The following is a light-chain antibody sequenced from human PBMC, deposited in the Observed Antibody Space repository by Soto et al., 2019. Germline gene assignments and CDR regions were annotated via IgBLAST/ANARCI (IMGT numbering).Light chain of an antibody. CDR2: QTS. CDR1: QYINTR. Sequence: EIVLTQSPATLSSFPGDRVTLSCRASQYINTRLAWYQHRPGQAPRFLIYQTSIRAAGIPARFSASGSGTDFTLTISDVQPEDFALYYCHQRQSWPRTFGQGTKVDIK. CDR3: HQRQSWPRT. J-gene: IGKJ1*01. V-gene: IGKV3-11*01.